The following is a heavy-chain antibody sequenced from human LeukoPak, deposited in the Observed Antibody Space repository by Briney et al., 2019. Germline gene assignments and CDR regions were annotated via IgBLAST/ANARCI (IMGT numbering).Heavy chain of an antibody. Sequence: PETLSLTCTVSGGSISSYYWSWIRQPPGKGLEWIGYIYYSGSTNYNPSLKSRVTISVDTSKNQFSLKLSSVTAADTAVYYCASLYGSGRTPIYYFDYWGQGTLVTVSS. J-gene: IGHJ4*02. CDR2: IYYSGST. D-gene: IGHD3-10*01. CDR1: GGSISSYY. V-gene: IGHV4-59*01. CDR3: ASLYGSGRTPIYYFDY.